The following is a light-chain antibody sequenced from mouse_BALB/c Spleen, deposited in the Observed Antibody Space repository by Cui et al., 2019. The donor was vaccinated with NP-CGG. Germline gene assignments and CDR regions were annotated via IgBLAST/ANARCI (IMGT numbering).Light chain of an antibody. CDR3: ALWYSNHWV. V-gene: IGLV1*01. Sequence: QAVVTPESALTTSPGETLTLTCRSSTGAVTTSNYANWVKEKPDHLFTGLIGGTNNRAPGVPARFSGSLIGDKAALTITGAQTEDEAIYFCALWYSNHWVFGGGTKLTVL. CDR1: TGAVTTSNY. CDR2: GTN. J-gene: IGLJ1*01.